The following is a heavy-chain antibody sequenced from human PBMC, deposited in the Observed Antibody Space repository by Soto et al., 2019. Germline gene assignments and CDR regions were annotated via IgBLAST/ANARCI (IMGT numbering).Heavy chain of an antibody. V-gene: IGHV1-3*01. Sequence: ASVKVSCKASGYTFTSYATHWVRQAPGQRLEWMGWINAGNGNTKYSQKFQGRVTITRDTSASTAYMELSSLRSEDTAVYYCARSSTTVIPFDYWGQGTLVTVSS. CDR3: ARSSTTVIPFDY. CDR1: GYTFTSYA. CDR2: INAGNGNT. J-gene: IGHJ4*02. D-gene: IGHD4-17*01.